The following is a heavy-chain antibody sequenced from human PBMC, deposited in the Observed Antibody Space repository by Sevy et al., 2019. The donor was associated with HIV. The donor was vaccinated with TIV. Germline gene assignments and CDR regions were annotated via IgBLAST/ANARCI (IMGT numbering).Heavy chain of an antibody. Sequence: GGSLRLSCAASGFTFSSYWMHWVRQAPGKGLVWVSLINSDGSSTLYADSVKGRFTISRDNAKNTLYLQMNSLRADDTAVYYCARRTLGGWELLGSFDIWGQGTMVTVSS. J-gene: IGHJ3*02. CDR3: ARRTLGGWELLGSFDI. V-gene: IGHV3-74*01. CDR2: INSDGSST. D-gene: IGHD2-15*01. CDR1: GFTFSSYW.